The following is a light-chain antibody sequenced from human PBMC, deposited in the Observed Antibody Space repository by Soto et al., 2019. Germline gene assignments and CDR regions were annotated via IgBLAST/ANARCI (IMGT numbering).Light chain of an antibody. Sequence: QSALTQPASVSGSPGQSITISCTGTSSDVGGYNYVSWYQQHPGKAPKFMIYDVSNRPSGVSNRFSGSKSGNTASLTISGLQAEDEAGYYSSSYTTSNTRQIVFGTGTKVTVL. CDR2: DVS. CDR3: SSYTTSNTRQIV. CDR1: SSDVGGYNY. V-gene: IGLV2-14*01. J-gene: IGLJ1*01.